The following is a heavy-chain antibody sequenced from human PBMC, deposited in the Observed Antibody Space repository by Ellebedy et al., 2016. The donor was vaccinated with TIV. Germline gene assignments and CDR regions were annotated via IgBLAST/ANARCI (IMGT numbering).Heavy chain of an antibody. CDR2: IYSGGST. CDR1: GFTVSSNY. D-gene: IGHD3-10*01. Sequence: GESLKISCAASGFTVSSNYMSWVRQAPGKGLEWVSVIYSGGSTYYADSVKGRFTISRDNSKNTLYLQMNSLRAEDTAVYYCAKEQRDYGSGSYQDYYYGMDVWGQGTTVTVSS. J-gene: IGHJ6*02. CDR3: AKEQRDYGSGSYQDYYYGMDV. V-gene: IGHV3-53*01.